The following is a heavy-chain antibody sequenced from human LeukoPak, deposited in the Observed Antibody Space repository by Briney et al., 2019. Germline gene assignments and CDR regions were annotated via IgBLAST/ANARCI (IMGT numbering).Heavy chain of an antibody. CDR2: IIPIFGTA. D-gene: IGHD2-15*01. J-gene: IGHJ4*02. CDR3: ASGGYCSGGSCYPGYFDY. Sequence: ASVKVSRKASGGTFSSYAISWVRQAPGQGLEWMGGIIPIFGTANYAQKFQGRVTITADKSTSTAYMELSSLRSEDTAVYYCASGGYCSGGSCYPGYFDYWGQGTLVTVSS. V-gene: IGHV1-69*06. CDR1: GGTFSSYA.